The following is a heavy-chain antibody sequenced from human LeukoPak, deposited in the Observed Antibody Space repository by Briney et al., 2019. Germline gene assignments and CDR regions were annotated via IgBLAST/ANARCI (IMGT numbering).Heavy chain of an antibody. Sequence: GRSLRVSCAASGFTFSSYGMHWVRQAPGKGLEWVSVIWYDGSNKSYADSVEGRFTISRDNSKSTLYLQMNSLRAEDTAVYYCARDSWICGYSYDPWGVWGQGTLVTVSS. V-gene: IGHV3-33*01. CDR1: GFTFSSYG. CDR2: IWYDGSNK. CDR3: ARDSWICGYSYDPWGV. D-gene: IGHD5-18*01. J-gene: IGHJ4*02.